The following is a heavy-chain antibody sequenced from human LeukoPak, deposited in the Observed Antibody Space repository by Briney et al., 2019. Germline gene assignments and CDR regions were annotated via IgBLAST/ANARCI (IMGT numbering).Heavy chain of an antibody. CDR2: IYGGGAT. J-gene: IGHJ3*02. V-gene: IGHV3-53*01. CDR1: GFTVSSNY. D-gene: IGHD1-26*01. Sequence: GGSLRLSCAASGFTVSSNYMSWVRQAPGKGLEWVSVIYGGGATYYADSVKGRFTISRDNSKNTLSLQMNILRAEDTAVYYCARWSSGSHESAGFDIWGQGTMVTVSS. CDR3: ARWSSGSHESAGFDI.